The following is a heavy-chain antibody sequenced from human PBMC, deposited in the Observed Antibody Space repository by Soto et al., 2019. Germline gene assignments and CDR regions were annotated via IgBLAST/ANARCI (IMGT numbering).Heavy chain of an antibody. CDR2: IRQDGSEK. Sequence: GGSLRLSCAASGFSFGSFWMSWVRQAPGKGLEWVANIRQDGSEKYFVDSVKGRFTISRDNAQNSMNLQMSSLRAEDTAVYYCARVRRDGQTGYTMDVWGQGTTVTVSS. V-gene: IGHV3-7*05. CDR3: ARVRRDGQTGYTMDV. CDR1: GFSFGSFW. D-gene: IGHD5-12*01. J-gene: IGHJ6*02.